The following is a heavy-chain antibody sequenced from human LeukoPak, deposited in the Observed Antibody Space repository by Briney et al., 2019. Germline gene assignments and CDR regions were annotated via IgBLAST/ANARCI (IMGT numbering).Heavy chain of an antibody. D-gene: IGHD3-10*01. CDR1: GGSISSSSYY. CDR3: ARSYGSGSSLAPY. J-gene: IGHJ4*02. V-gene: IGHV4-39*01. CDR2: IYYSGST. Sequence: PSETLSLTCTVSGGSISSSSYYWGWIRQPPGKGLEWIGSIYYSGSTYYNPSLKSRVTISVDTSKNQFSLKLSSVTAADTAVYYCARSYGSGSSLAPYWGQGTLVTVSS.